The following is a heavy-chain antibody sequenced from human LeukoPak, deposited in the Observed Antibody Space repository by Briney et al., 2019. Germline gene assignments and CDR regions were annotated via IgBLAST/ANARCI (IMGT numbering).Heavy chain of an antibody. CDR2: IGSDGSNR. V-gene: IGHV3-74*01. Sequence: GGSLRLSCAASGFTFSSYWMHWVRQAPGKGLVWVSHIGSDGSNRDYADSVKGRFTISRDNAKNTVYLQMNSLRDEDTAVYYCEGGATGLPEYWGQGSLVTVSS. J-gene: IGHJ4*02. D-gene: IGHD3-9*01. CDR1: GFTFSSYW. CDR3: EGGATGLPEY.